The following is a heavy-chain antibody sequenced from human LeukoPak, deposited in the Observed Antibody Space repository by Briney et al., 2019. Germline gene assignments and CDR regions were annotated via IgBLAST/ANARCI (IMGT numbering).Heavy chain of an antibody. V-gene: IGHV4-4*07. CDR3: ARTPIYYFDNSGYYN. Sequence: SETLSLTCTDSGGSISNYYWSWIRQPAGKGLEWIGLIYARGNTNYNPSLKSRVTMSIDTSKNQFSLKLTSVTAADTAVYYCARTPIYYFDNSGYYNWGQGTLVTVSS. CDR1: GGSISNYY. CDR2: IYARGNT. D-gene: IGHD3-22*01. J-gene: IGHJ4*02.